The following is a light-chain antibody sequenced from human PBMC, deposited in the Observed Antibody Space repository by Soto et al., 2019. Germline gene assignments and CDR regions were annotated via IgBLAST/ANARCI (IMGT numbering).Light chain of an antibody. CDR1: SSDIGGYNY. CDR2: EVT. CDR3: SSYAGSSNFV. J-gene: IGLJ2*01. V-gene: IGLV2-8*01. Sequence: QSALTQPPSASGSPGQSVTISCTGTSSDIGGYNYVSWFQQHPGKAPKVMIYEVTKRPSGVPDRFSGSKSGNTASLTVSGLQAEDEANYYCSSYAGSSNFVFGGGTKLTVL.